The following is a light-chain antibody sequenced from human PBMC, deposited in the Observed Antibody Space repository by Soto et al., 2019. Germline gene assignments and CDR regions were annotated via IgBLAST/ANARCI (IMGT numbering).Light chain of an antibody. CDR1: QSVAANY. J-gene: IGKJ3*01. Sequence: EVVLAQSPGTLSLSPGERATLSCRASQSVAANYLAWYQQKRGQAPRLLIYGASSRATGIPDRFSGSGSGTAFSLTISRLEPEDFSVYYCHQYGTAPLTFGPGTKVDIK. CDR2: GAS. CDR3: HQYGTAPLT. V-gene: IGKV3-20*01.